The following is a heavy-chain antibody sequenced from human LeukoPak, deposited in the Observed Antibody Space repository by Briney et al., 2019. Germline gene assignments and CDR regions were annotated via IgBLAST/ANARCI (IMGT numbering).Heavy chain of an antibody. V-gene: IGHV4-39*07. Sequence: PSETLSLTCTVSGVSISSSNSYWGWIRQPPGKGLEWIGTIYYSGSTFYNPSLKSRVSISVDTSKNQFSLKLSSMTAADTAMYYCAREVGMTTATKSRYSMWGQGTMVTISS. CDR1: GVSISSSNSY. D-gene: IGHD4-17*01. J-gene: IGHJ3*02. CDR3: AREVGMTTATKSRYSM. CDR2: IYYSGST.